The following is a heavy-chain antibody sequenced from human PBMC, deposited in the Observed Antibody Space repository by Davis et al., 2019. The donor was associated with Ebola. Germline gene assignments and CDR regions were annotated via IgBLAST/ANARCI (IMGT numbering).Heavy chain of an antibody. V-gene: IGHV4-34*01. CDR3: ARGIVVVPAAVYYYYYYMDV. CDR2: INHSGST. Sequence: SETLSLTCAIYGGSFSGYYWSWIRQPPGKGLEWIGEINHSGSTNYNPSLKSRVTISVDTSKNQFSLKLSSVTAADTAVYYCARGIVVVPAAVYYYYYYMDVWGKGTTVTVSS. J-gene: IGHJ6*03. CDR1: GGSFSGYY. D-gene: IGHD2-2*01.